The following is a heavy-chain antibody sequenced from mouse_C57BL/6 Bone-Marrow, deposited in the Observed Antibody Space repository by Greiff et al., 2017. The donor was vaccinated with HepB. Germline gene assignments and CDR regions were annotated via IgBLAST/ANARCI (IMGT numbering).Heavy chain of an antibody. J-gene: IGHJ3*01. D-gene: IGHD4-1*01. CDR2: IDPENGDT. Sequence: EVQVVESGAELVRPGASVKLSCTASGFNIKDDYMHWVKQRPEQGLEWIGWIDPENGDTEYASKFQGKATITADTSSNTAYLQLSSLTSEDTAVYYCSTVTLGNWGQGTLVTVSA. CDR3: STVTLGN. V-gene: IGHV14-4*01. CDR1: GFNIKDDY.